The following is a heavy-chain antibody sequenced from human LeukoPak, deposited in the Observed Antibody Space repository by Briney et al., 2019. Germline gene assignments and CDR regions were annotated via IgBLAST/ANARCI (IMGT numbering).Heavy chain of an antibody. J-gene: IGHJ4*02. Sequence: SETLSLTCSVSGDSIRSSTYYWAWLRQPPGKGLEWIGYIYYSGSTNYNPSLKSRVTISVDTSKNQFSLKLSSVTAADTAVYYCARDTYGSGSYYYYFDYWGQGTLVTVSS. D-gene: IGHD3-10*01. CDR3: ARDTYGSGSYYYYFDY. CDR1: GDSIRSSTYY. CDR2: IYYSGST. V-gene: IGHV4-61*01.